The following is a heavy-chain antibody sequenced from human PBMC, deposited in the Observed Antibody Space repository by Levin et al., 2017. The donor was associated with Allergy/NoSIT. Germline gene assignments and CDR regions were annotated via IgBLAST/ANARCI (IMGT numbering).Heavy chain of an antibody. CDR2: IRSEAHGGTS. Sequence: GESLKISCSASGFNFADYATSWFRQTPGKGLEWVGFIRSEAHGGTSELAASVKGRFTLSREESKSIAYLQMNSLKIEDTAVYYCSRPIAVAYMHFDPWGQGTLVTVSS. D-gene: IGHD6-19*01. CDR1: GFNFADYA. V-gene: IGHV3-49*03. CDR3: SRPIAVAYMHFDP. J-gene: IGHJ5*02.